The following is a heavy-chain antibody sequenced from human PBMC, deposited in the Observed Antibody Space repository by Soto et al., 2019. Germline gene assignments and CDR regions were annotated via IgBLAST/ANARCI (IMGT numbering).Heavy chain of an antibody. Sequence: GGSLRLSCAASGFTFSSYAMSWVRQAPGKGLEWVSAISGSGGSTYYADSVEGRFTISRDNSKNTLYLQMNSLRAEDTAVYYFAKGALYRGSGSYGPFDAFDIWGKGTMFTVSS. J-gene: IGHJ3*02. CDR3: AKGALYRGSGSYGPFDAFDI. V-gene: IGHV3-23*01. D-gene: IGHD3-10*01. CDR2: ISGSGGST. CDR1: GFTFSSYA.